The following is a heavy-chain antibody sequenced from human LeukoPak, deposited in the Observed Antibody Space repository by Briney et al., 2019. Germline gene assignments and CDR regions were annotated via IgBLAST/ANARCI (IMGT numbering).Heavy chain of an antibody. D-gene: IGHD3-22*01. J-gene: IGHJ4*02. Sequence: PPGGSLRLSCAASGFTFSNYAMHWVRQAPGKGLEYVSAISSNGDRTNYANSVKGRFTISRDNSKNTLYLQMGSLRAEDMAVYYCARGSRIRDDFSGYYHYWGQGTLVTVSS. CDR2: ISSNGDRT. V-gene: IGHV3-64*01. CDR1: GFTFSNYA. CDR3: ARGSRIRDDFSGYYHY.